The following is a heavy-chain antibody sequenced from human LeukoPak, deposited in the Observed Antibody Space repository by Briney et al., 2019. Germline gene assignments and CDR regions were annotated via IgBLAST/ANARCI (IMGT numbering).Heavy chain of an antibody. J-gene: IGHJ4*02. D-gene: IGHD3-10*01. CDR1: GFIFRNHA. CDR3: AKSLGNQGVIDY. CDR2: VSASGAST. Sequence: PGGSLRLSCAASGFIFRNHAMNWVPQAPGQGLEWVSGVSASGASTFNTDSVKGRFSISRHNSKNTVYLEMNSLRPEDTALYYCAKSLGNQGVIDYWGQGTLVTVSS. V-gene: IGHV3-23*01.